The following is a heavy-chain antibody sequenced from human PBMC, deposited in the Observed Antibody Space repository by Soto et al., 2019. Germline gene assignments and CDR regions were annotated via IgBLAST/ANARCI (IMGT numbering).Heavy chain of an antibody. CDR1: GGSISSSSYY. CDR2: IYYSGST. Sequence: QLQLQESGPGLVKPSETLSLTCTVSGGSISSSSYYWGWIRQPPGKGLEWIGSIYYSGSTYYNPSLKSRVTITVDTSKNQFSLKLSSVTAADTAVYYCARIIEQQYRKYYVDYWGQGTLVTVSS. D-gene: IGHD6-13*01. J-gene: IGHJ4*02. CDR3: ARIIEQQYRKYYVDY. V-gene: IGHV4-39*01.